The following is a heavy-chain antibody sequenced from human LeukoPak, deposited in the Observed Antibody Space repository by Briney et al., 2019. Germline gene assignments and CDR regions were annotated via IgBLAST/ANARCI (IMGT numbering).Heavy chain of an antibody. CDR1: GDSISSGDYY. D-gene: IGHD3-22*01. CDR2: ISSSGST. CDR3: ARGPYSYDSSGAFDI. J-gene: IGHJ3*02. V-gene: IGHV4-61*02. Sequence: SQTLSLTCTVSGDSISSGDYYWSWIRQPAGKGLEWIGRISSSGSTNYNSSLKSRFTISVDTSKNQFSLKLSSVTAADTAVYFCARGPYSYDSSGAFDIWGQGTMVTVSS.